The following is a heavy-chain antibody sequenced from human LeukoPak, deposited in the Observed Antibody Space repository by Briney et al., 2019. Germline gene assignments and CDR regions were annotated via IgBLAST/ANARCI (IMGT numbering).Heavy chain of an antibody. Sequence: SQTLSLTCTVSGGSISSYYWSWIRQPPGKGLEWIGYIYYSGSTNYNPSLKSRVTISVDTSKNQFSLKLSSVTAADTAVYYCARVDMISSGYSWGQGTLVTVSS. CDR3: ARVDMISSGYS. CDR2: IYYSGST. V-gene: IGHV4-59*01. CDR1: GGSISSYY. J-gene: IGHJ5*02. D-gene: IGHD3-22*01.